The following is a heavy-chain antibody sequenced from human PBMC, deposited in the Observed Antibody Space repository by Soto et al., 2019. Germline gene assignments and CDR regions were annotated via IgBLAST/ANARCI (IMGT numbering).Heavy chain of an antibody. CDR2: IIPIFGAP. D-gene: IGHD5-18*01. CDR3: ATPAQPQDTAMRNGLAH. V-gene: IGHV1-69*01. Sequence: QVQLVQSGAEVKKPGSSVKVSCKASGGTFSNTAFIWVRQAPGQGLEWMGGIIPIFGAPNYAQKFQGRLMISADDYASKAYMELNIMTSEDTAVYDCATPAQPQDTAMRNGLAHCGEGTLVAVSS. J-gene: IGHJ4*02. CDR1: GGTFSNTA.